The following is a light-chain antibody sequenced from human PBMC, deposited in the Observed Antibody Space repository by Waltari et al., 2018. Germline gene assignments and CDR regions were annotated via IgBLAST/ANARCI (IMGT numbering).Light chain of an antibody. CDR3: QQCNTYPLT. J-gene: IGKJ4*01. CDR2: KAS. CDR1: QNINIW. Sequence: DIQMTQSPSPLSASVGDSVTITCRASQNINIWLAWYQHKPGKAPKLLIYKASNLQSGVPSTFSGSGSGTEFTLTISSLQPDDFATYYCQQCNTYPLTFGGGTKVEMK. V-gene: IGKV1-5*03.